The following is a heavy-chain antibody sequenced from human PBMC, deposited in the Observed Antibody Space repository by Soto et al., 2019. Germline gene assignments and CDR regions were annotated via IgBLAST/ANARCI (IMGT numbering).Heavy chain of an antibody. J-gene: IGHJ4*02. CDR1: GFTFSSYA. CDR3: ARGLESGSFDY. CDR2: ISYDGSNK. D-gene: IGHD5-12*01. V-gene: IGHV3-30-3*01. Sequence: QVQLVESGGGVVQPGRSLRLSCAASGFTFSSYAMHWVRQAPGKGLEWVAVISYDGSNKYYADSVKGRFTISRDNSKNTLYLQMNSLRAEDTAVYYCARGLESGSFDYWGQGTLVTVSS.